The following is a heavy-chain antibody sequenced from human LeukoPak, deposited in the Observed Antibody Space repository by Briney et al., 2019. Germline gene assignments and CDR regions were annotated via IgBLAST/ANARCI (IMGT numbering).Heavy chain of an antibody. V-gene: IGHV1-18*01. D-gene: IGHD1-1*01. CDR1: GYTFSSYG. CDR3: ARAARVRPALENFDY. Sequence: ASVKVSCKASGYTFSSYGISWVRQAPGQGLEWMGWISAYNGNTNYAQKLQGRVPMTTDTSTSTAYMELRSLRSDDTAVYYCARAARVRPALENFDYWGQGTLVTVSS. J-gene: IGHJ4*02. CDR2: ISAYNGNT.